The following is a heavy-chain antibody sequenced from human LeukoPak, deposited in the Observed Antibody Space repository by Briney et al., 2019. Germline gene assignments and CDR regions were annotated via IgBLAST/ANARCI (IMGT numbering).Heavy chain of an antibody. CDR3: ASPSLVGATQFDY. CDR1: DFTFSRYS. Sequence: GGSLRLSCAASDFTFSRYSMNWFRQAPGEGLEWVSSISSGGHNIFYGDPVKGRFTISRDNAKNSLYLQMNSLRVEDTAVYYCASPSLVGATQFDYWGQGTLVTVSS. CDR2: ISSGGHNI. D-gene: IGHD1-26*01. V-gene: IGHV3-21*04. J-gene: IGHJ4*02.